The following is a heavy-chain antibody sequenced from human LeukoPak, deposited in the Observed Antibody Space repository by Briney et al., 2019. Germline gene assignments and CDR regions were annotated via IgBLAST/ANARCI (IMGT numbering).Heavy chain of an antibody. D-gene: IGHD1-26*01. Sequence: GASVKVSCKASGYTFTSYYMHWERQAPGQGLEWMGIINPSGGSTSYAQKFQGRVTMTRDMSTSTVYMELSSLRSEDTAVYYCARGSYHDAFDIWGQGTMVTVSS. CDR1: GYTFTSYY. J-gene: IGHJ3*02. CDR2: INPSGGST. CDR3: ARGSYHDAFDI. V-gene: IGHV1-46*01.